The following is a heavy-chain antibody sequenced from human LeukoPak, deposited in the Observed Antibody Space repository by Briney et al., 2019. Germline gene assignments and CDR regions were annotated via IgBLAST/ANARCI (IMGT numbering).Heavy chain of an antibody. Sequence: GGSLRLSCAASVFTFSSYAVSCVRDARGKGVEGGSDISGSGGSTYYAVSVKCRFTISRDNYKNTPYLQMNSLRAEDTAVYYCAKDGRYSYGPEYDYWGQGTLVTVSS. V-gene: IGHV3-23*01. D-gene: IGHD5-18*01. J-gene: IGHJ4*02. CDR3: AKDGRYSYGPEYDY. CDR2: ISGSGGST. CDR1: VFTFSSYA.